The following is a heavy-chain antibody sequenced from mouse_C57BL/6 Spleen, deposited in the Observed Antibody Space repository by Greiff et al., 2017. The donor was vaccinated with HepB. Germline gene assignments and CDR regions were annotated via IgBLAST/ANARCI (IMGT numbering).Heavy chain of an antibody. CDR1: GYTFTSYW. CDR3: AGFTTVVATDWYFDV. CDR2: IDPSDSYT. V-gene: IGHV1-50*01. Sequence: QVQLQQSGAELVKPGASVKLSCKASGYTFTSYWMQWVKQRPGQGLAWIGEIDPSDSYTNSNQKFKGKATLTVDTSSSTAYMQLSSLTSEDSAVYYCAGFTTVVATDWYFDVLGTGTTVTVSS. J-gene: IGHJ1*03. D-gene: IGHD1-1*01.